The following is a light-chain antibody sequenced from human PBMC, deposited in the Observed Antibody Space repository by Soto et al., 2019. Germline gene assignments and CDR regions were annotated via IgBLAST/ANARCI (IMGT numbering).Light chain of an antibody. CDR3: QQSYSTPYT. CDR2: AAS. CDR1: QSITTY. J-gene: IGKJ2*01. V-gene: IGKV1-39*01. Sequence: DIQMTQSPSSLSASVGDRVTITCRASQSITTYLNWYQQKPGKAPKLLIYAASNLQSGVPSRFSGSGSGTDFTLTISSLQPEDFATVYCQQSYSTPYTFGQGTELEIK.